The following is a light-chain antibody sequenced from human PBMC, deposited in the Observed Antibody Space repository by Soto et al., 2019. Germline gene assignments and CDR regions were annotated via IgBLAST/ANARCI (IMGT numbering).Light chain of an antibody. Sequence: QAVVTQPASVSGSPGQSITISCTGSSSDVGGYNYVVWHQQHPGKAPKVLIHDVSRRPSGVSNRFSGSKSGDTASLTISGLQAEDEADYYCSTYASSGIEVFGGGTKLTVL. V-gene: IGLV2-14*03. CDR3: STYASSGIEV. J-gene: IGLJ2*01. CDR2: DVS. CDR1: SSDVGGYNY.